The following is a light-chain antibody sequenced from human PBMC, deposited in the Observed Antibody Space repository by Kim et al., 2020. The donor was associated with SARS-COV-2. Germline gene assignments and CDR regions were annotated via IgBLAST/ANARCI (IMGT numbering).Light chain of an antibody. Sequence: QSVLAQPPSMSGAPGQRVTFSCTGSRSNIGAGYNVHWYQHLPAAAPKLLIYGNNNRPSGVPDRFSGSNSGTSASLAISGLQADDEAIYYCQSYDNSLSAWVFGGGTQLTVL. CDR1: RSNIGAGYN. CDR2: GNN. J-gene: IGLJ3*02. CDR3: QSYDNSLSAWV. V-gene: IGLV1-40*01.